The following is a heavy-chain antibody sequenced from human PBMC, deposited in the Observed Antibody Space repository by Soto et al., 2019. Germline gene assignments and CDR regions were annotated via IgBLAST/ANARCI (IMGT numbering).Heavy chain of an antibody. D-gene: IGHD6-13*01. CDR1: GFTFSNFA. CDR3: ARERAIAATGIFYS. V-gene: IGHV3-30*04. J-gene: IGHJ5*01. Sequence: GGSLRLSCAASGFTFSNFAMHWVRQAPGKGLEWVAATSFDGKNKDYADSVKGRFTISRDNSKKTLFLQMNSLRPEDTAVYYCARERAIAATGIFYSWGQGTRVTVSS. CDR2: TSFDGKNK.